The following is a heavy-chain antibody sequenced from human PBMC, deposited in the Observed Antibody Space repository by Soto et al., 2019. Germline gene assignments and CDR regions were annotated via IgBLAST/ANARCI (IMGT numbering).Heavy chain of an antibody. CDR3: AREGLFTSSPKDYYYYYVDV. CDR1: GYTFTGYY. CDR2: INPNSGGT. Sequence: GASVQVSCKASGYTFTGYYMHWVRQAPGQGLEWMGRINPNSGGTNYAQKFQGWVTMTRDTSISTAYMELSRLRSDDTAVYYCAREGLFTSSPKDYYYYYVDVWGKGTTVTVSS. J-gene: IGHJ6*03. V-gene: IGHV1-2*04. D-gene: IGHD2-2*01.